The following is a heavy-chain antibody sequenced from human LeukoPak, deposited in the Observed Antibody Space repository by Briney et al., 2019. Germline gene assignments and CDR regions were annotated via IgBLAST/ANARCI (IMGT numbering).Heavy chain of an antibody. D-gene: IGHD1-1*01. V-gene: IGHV4-59*01. CDR2: IYYSGST. Sequence: PSETLSLTCTVSGGSISYYYWSWIRQPPGKGLELIGYIYYSGSTNYNPSLKSRVTISVDTSKNQFSLKLTSVTAADTAVYYCVKLQPNTGQWAFDIWGQGTMVTVSS. CDR3: VKLQPNTGQWAFDI. CDR1: GGSISYYY. J-gene: IGHJ3*02.